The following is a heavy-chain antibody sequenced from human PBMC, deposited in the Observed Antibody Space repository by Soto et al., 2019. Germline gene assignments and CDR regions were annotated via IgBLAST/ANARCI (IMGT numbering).Heavy chain of an antibody. CDR3: VYRDFGDYFFQF. V-gene: IGHV2-5*02. CDR2: IYWDDNE. Sequence: QITLKESGATLVKPTQTLTLTCTLSGFSLTTQGVDVGWIRQPPGKALEWLALIYWDDNEVYSSSLKNRLTIIKDTSKSQVVLTLATVDHVDTATYYCVYRDFGDYFFQFWGQGILVNVSS. D-gene: IGHD4-17*01. J-gene: IGHJ4*02. CDR1: GFSLTTQGVD.